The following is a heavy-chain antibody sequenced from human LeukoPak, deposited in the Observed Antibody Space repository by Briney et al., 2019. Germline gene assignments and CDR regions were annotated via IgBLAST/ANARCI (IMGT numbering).Heavy chain of an antibody. Sequence: SETLSLTCTVSGGSISSGGYYWSWIRQPPGKGLEWIGYIYHSGSTYYNPSLKSRVTISVDRSKNQFSLKLSSVTAADTAVYYCARDPAGGYFDLWGRGTLVTVSS. V-gene: IGHV4-30-2*01. CDR3: ARDPAGGYFDL. CDR1: GGSISSGGYY. CDR2: IYHSGST. J-gene: IGHJ2*01. D-gene: IGHD1-14*01.